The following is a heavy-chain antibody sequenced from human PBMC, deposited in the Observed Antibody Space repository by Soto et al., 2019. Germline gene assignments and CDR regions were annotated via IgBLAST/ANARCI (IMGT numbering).Heavy chain of an antibody. CDR2: ISAGGDST. V-gene: IGHV3-23*01. J-gene: IGHJ4*02. CDR3: ARRV. Sequence: AGSMRLSCATSGFTFSNYPMNWVRQAPGKGLEWVSGISAGGDSTYYADSVKGRFTIFRDNSKNSVYLQMNSLRAEDTAVYYCARRVWGQGTRVSV. CDR1: GFTFSNYP.